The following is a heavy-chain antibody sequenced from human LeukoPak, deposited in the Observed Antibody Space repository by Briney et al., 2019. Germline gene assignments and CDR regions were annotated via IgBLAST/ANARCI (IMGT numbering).Heavy chain of an antibody. CDR2: INPNSGGT. Sequence: ASVKVSCKASGYTFTGYYMHWVRQAPGQGLEWMGWINPNSGGTNYAQKFQGRVTMTRDTSISTAYMELSRLRSDDTAVYYCARAVPHYYGSGSYDGYWGQGTPVTVSS. D-gene: IGHD3-10*01. CDR1: GYTFTGYY. CDR3: ARAVPHYYGSGSYDGY. V-gene: IGHV1-2*02. J-gene: IGHJ4*02.